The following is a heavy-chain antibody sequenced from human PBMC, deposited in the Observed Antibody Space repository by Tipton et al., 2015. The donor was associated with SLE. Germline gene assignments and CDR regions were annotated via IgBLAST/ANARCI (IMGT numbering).Heavy chain of an antibody. D-gene: IGHD5/OR15-5a*01. CDR2: INQSGRA. Sequence: TLSLTCAVYGGSFSGYYWSWIRQPPGKGLEWIGEINQSGRANYNPSLKSRVTISVGTSKNHFSLNLNSVTAADTAVYYCAGVSRDAFEIWGQGTMVTVSS. V-gene: IGHV4-34*01. CDR1: GGSFSGYY. J-gene: IGHJ3*02. CDR3: AGVSRDAFEI.